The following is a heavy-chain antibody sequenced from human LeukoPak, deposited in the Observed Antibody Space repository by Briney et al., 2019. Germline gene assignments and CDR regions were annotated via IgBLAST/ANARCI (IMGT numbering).Heavy chain of an antibody. V-gene: IGHV3-23*01. J-gene: IGHJ4*02. Sequence: HPGGSLRLSCAASGFTFSSYAMSWVRQAPGKGLEWVSAISGSGGSTYYADSVKGRFTISRDNSKNTLYLQMNSLRAEDTAVYYCAKGGTYGDSPLYFDYWGQGTLVTVSS. D-gene: IGHD4-17*01. CDR1: GFTFSSYA. CDR3: AKGGTYGDSPLYFDY. CDR2: ISGSGGST.